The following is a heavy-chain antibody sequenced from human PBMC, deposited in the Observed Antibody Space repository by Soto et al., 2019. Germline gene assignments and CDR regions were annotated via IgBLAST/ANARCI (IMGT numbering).Heavy chain of an antibody. D-gene: IGHD3-10*01. CDR1: GYTFTSYG. J-gene: IGHJ6*02. CDR3: ARQNYYGSGSYAGIYGMDV. CDR2: ISAYYGNT. Sequence: QVQLVQSGAEVKKPGASVKDSCKASGYTFTSYGISWVRQAPGQGLEWMGWISAYYGNTNYAQKLQGRVTMTTDTSTSTAYMELRSLRSDDTAVYYCARQNYYGSGSYAGIYGMDVWGQGTTVTVSS. V-gene: IGHV1-18*04.